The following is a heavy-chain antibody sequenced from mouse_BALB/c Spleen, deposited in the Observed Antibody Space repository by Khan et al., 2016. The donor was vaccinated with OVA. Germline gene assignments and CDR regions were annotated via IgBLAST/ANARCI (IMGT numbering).Heavy chain of an antibody. V-gene: IGHV5-6*01. CDR3: ASHLTGSFAY. CDR2: INSDGTYT. Sequence: DVHLVESGGDLVKPGGSLKLSCAASGFTFSNYGMSWVRQIPDKRLEWVATINSDGTYTYYPDSVKGRFTISRNNAKNTLYLEMSSLKSEGTAMYYCASHLTGSFAYWGQGTLVTVSA. D-gene: IGHD4-1*01. CDR1: GFTFSNYG. J-gene: IGHJ3*01.